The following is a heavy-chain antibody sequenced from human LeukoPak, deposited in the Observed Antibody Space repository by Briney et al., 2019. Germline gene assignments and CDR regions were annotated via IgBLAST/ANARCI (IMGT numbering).Heavy chain of an antibody. Sequence: ASVKVSCKASGYTFTGYYMHWVRQAPGQGLEWMGGIIPIFRTPNYAQKFQGRVTITADDSTSTAYMDLSSLRSEDTAVYYCARGGSGSGNYYHPVSGGYWFDPWGQGTLVTVSS. CDR2: IIPIFRTP. CDR3: ARGGSGSGNYYHPVSGGYWFDP. V-gene: IGHV1-69*13. D-gene: IGHD3-10*01. CDR1: GYTFTGYY. J-gene: IGHJ5*02.